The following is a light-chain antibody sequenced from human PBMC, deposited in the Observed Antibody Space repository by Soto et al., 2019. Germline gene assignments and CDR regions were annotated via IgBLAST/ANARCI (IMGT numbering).Light chain of an antibody. Sequence: IHMTQSAPSLSASVGDRVTITFRASQGIRNHLGWYQQKTGKAPNLLIYKASRLETGVPSRLSGSGYGTELTITITRIKNDDFATYQCQQYNTPSLTFGGGTKVDIK. CDR2: KAS. CDR1: QGIRNH. CDR3: QQYNTPSLT. J-gene: IGKJ4*01. V-gene: IGKV1-5*03.